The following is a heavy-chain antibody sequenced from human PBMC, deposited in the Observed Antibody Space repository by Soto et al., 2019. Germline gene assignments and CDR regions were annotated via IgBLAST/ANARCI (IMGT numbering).Heavy chain of an antibody. Sequence: QVQLVQSGAEVKKPGASVKVSCKASGYTFTGYYMHWVRQAPGQGLEWMGWINPNSGGTNYAKKFQGGVTMTRDTSISTAYMELSRLRFNDTAVYYCASTCPGDYYGMDVWGRGTTVTVSS. CDR1: GYTFTGYY. CDR3: ASTCPGDYYGMDV. CDR2: INPNSGGT. V-gene: IGHV1-2*02. J-gene: IGHJ6*02.